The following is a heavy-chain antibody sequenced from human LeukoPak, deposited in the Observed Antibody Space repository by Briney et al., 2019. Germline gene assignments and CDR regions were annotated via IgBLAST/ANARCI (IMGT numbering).Heavy chain of an antibody. Sequence: SETLSLTCTVSGSSIRNYYWSWIRQPAGERLEWIGRMFTGGSTTYNPALKSRVTMSVDTSKNQFSLKLTSVTAADTAVYYCARHTPLNFGVAPLTWGQGTLVTVSS. CDR2: MFTGGST. CDR3: ARHTPLNFGVAPLT. V-gene: IGHV4-4*07. J-gene: IGHJ5*02. CDR1: GSSIRNYY. D-gene: IGHD3-3*01.